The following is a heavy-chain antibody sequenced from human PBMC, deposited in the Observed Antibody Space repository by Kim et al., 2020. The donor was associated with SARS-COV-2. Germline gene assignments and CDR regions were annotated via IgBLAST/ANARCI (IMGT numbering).Heavy chain of an antibody. J-gene: IGHJ2*01. CDR3: ARDSSGIDPRGMSWYFDL. D-gene: IGHD3-22*01. V-gene: IGHV4-31*02. Sequence: KSRVTISVDTSKNQFSLKLSSVTAAETAVYYCARDSSGIDPRGMSWYFDLWGRGTLVTVSS.